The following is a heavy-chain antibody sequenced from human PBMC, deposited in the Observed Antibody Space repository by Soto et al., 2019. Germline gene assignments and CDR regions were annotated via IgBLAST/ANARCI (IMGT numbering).Heavy chain of an antibody. Sequence: QVQLVQSGAEVKKPGASVKVSCKASGYTFTSYGISWVRQAPGQGLEWMGWISAYNGNTNYAQKLQGRVTMTTDTSPSTAYMELRSLRSDATAVYYSARGGSGSYYPDPRDAFDIWGQGTMVTVSS. CDR3: ARGGSGSYYPDPRDAFDI. V-gene: IGHV1-18*01. CDR2: ISAYNGNT. CDR1: GYTFTSYG. D-gene: IGHD1-26*01. J-gene: IGHJ3*02.